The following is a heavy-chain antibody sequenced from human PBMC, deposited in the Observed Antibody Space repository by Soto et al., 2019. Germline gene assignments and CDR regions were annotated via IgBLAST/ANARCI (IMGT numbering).Heavy chain of an antibody. V-gene: IGHV1-46*01. D-gene: IGHD3-16*01. J-gene: IGHJ4*02. CDR2: IIPTTGWT. CDR3: ARDGGNYDFDL. CDR1: GYTFATSY. Sequence: QVQLVQSGAQVRRPGASVKVSCGASGYTFATSYFHWVRQAPGQGLEWVARIIPTTGWTIYADKFRGRVTVTRDTSTSKVYMELSRLRSDETALYYCARDGGNYDFDLWGQGPLVTVSS.